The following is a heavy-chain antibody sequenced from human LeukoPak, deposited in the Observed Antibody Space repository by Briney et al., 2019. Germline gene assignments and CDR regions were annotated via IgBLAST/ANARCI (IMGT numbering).Heavy chain of an antibody. V-gene: IGHV4-34*01. CDR2: INHSGST. CDR3: ARGRHGLDY. J-gene: IGHJ4*02. Sequence: SETLSLTCAVYGGSFSGYYWSWIRQPPGKGLEWIGEINHSGSTNYNPSLKSRVTISVDTSKNQFSLKLSSVTAADTAVYYCARGRHGLDYWGQGTLVTVSS. CDR1: GGSFSGYY.